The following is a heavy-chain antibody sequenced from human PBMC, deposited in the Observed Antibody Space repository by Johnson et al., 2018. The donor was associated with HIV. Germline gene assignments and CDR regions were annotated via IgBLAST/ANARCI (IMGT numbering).Heavy chain of an antibody. CDR2: IYSGDST. D-gene: IGHD3-22*01. Sequence: VQLVESGGGVVQPGRSLRLSCVASGFTVISNHMSWVRQAPRKGLEWVSVIYSGDSTNYADAVTGRFTISRDNSKNTLYLQMNSLGAGDTAVYYCAAMTMIAVVITTVTFDIWGQGTMVTVSS. J-gene: IGHJ3*02. V-gene: IGHV3-66*02. CDR3: AAMTMIAVVITTVTFDI. CDR1: GFTVISNH.